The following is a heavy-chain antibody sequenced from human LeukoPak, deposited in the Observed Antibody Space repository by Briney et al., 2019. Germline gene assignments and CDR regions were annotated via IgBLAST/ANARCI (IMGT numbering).Heavy chain of an antibody. V-gene: IGHV4-59*01. CDR3: ARTGSTVTMLYPFDH. CDR1: GGSIRSYY. Sequence: ASETLSLTCTVSGGSIRSYYWSWIRQPPGKGLEWIGYIYYSGSTNYNPSLKGRVSISVDTSKNQFSLKLSSVTAADTAVYYCARTGSTVTMLYPFDHWGQGTLVTVSS. J-gene: IGHJ4*02. D-gene: IGHD4-17*01. CDR2: IYYSGST.